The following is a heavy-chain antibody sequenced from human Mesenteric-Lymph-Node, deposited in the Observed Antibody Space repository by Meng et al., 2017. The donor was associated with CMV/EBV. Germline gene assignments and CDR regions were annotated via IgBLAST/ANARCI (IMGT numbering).Heavy chain of an antibody. CDR1: GFTFSSYS. CDR3: AKDGGLYFDY. J-gene: IGHJ4*02. D-gene: IGHD3-16*01. Sequence: GESLKISCAGSGFTFSSYSMNWVRQAPGKGLEWVSSINSGSNNIYYADSVRGRFTVSRDNAKNSLYLQMNSLRVEDTAVYYCAKDGGLYFDYWGQGTLVTVSS. CDR2: INSGSNNI. V-gene: IGHV3-21*01.